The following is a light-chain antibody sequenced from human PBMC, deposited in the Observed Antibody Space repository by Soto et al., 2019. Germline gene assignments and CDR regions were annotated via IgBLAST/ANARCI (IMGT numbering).Light chain of an antibody. CDR3: QQHSNWPPLT. V-gene: IGKV3-11*01. Sequence: EIVLTQSPATLSLSPGERATLSCRASQSVSNYLAWYQQKPGQAPRLLIYDASNRATGIPARFSGSGSGTDFTLTISSLEPEDLAVYYCQQHSNWPPLTFGGGTKVEIK. J-gene: IGKJ4*01. CDR1: QSVSNY. CDR2: DAS.